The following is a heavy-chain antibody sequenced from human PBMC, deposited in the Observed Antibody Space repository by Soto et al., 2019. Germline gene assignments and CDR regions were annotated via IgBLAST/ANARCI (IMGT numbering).Heavy chain of an antibody. CDR2: INPNSGGT. CDR1: GYTFTGYY. Sequence: VSVKVSCKASGYTFTGYYMHWVRQAPGQGLEWMGWINPNSGGTIYAQKFQGRVTMTEDTSTDTAYMELSSLRSEDTAVYYCATGSSITIFGVVIMTAFDIWGQGTMVTVSS. CDR3: ATGSSITIFGVVIMTAFDI. J-gene: IGHJ3*02. V-gene: IGHV1-2*02. D-gene: IGHD3-3*01.